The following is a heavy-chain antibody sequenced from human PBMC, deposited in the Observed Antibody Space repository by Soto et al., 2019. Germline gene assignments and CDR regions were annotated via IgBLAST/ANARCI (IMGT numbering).Heavy chain of an antibody. CDR2: ISYSGTT. CDR3: ARQPRVSHIWYPVNN. D-gene: IGHD6-13*01. Sequence: QLQLQESGPGLVKPSETLSLTCSVSGGAISTSSYYWGWIRQPPGKGLEWIGTISYSGTTYYNPSLKTRVTISVETPKNQMSLRLTSVTAEDTAVYFCARQPRVSHIWYPVNNWGQGTLVTVSS. V-gene: IGHV4-39*01. J-gene: IGHJ4*02. CDR1: GGAISTSSYY.